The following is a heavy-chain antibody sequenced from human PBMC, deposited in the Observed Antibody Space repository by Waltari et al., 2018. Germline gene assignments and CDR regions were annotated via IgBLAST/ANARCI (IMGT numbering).Heavy chain of an antibody. CDR2: IIPIFGTA. J-gene: IGHJ4*02. V-gene: IGHV1-69*05. D-gene: IGHD6-19*01. CDR3: ARGIGVAGDFDY. CDR1: GCTFSSYA. Sequence: QVQLVQSGAEVKKPGSSVKVSCKASGCTFSSYAISWVRQAPGQGLEWMGGIIPIFGTANYAQKCKGRVTITTDESTSTAYMELSSLRSEEKDVYYCARGIGVAGDFDYWGQGTLVTVSS.